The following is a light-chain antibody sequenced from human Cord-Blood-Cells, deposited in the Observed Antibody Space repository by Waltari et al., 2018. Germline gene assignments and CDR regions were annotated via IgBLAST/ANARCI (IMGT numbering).Light chain of an antibody. CDR3: SSYTSSGTLVV. CDR1: SSDVGGYNY. V-gene: IGLV2-14*01. Sequence: QTALTQPASVSGSPGQSITISCTGTSSDVGGYNYVSWYQHHPGKAPILSNYEVGNRPAVVPNRFSGSEAGNTASLTISGLQAEGEADYDCSSYTSSGTLVVFGGGTKLTVL. J-gene: IGLJ2*01. CDR2: EVG.